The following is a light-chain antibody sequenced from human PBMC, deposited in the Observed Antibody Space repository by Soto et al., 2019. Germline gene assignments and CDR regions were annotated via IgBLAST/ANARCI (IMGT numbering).Light chain of an antibody. CDR2: DVN. J-gene: IGLJ3*02. CDR3: SSYTSSNTVV. CDR1: SSDIGAYNS. V-gene: IGLV2-14*03. Sequence: QSALTQPASVSGSPGQSITISCTGTSSDIGAYNSVGCYQQHPGQDPKLMTYDVNNRPSGVSDRFSASKSGNTASLTIAWLQAEDEADDYCSSYTSSNTVVFGGVTKLTVL.